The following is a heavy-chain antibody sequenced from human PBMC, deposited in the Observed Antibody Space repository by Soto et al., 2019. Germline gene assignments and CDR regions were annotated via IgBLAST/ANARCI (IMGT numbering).Heavy chain of an antibody. Sequence: GSLRLSCAASGFTFSSYAMHWVRLAPGKGLEWVEVISYDGSNKYYADSVKGRFTISRDNSKNTLYLQMNSLRAEDTAVYYCASASLVASSVLNKYCLDVWGQVXTVTVAS. J-gene: IGHJ6*02. D-gene: IGHD2-15*01. CDR2: ISYDGSNK. CDR3: ASASLVASSVLNKYCLDV. V-gene: IGHV3-30-3*01. CDR1: GFTFSSYA.